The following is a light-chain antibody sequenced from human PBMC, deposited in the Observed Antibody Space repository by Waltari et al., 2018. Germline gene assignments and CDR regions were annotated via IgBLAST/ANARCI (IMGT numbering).Light chain of an antibody. CDR2: RAS. Sequence: EMVLTQSPGTLSLSPGERGTLSCRASQSVTNNYLAWYQHKPGRAPRLLIYRASIRATGIPDRFSGSGSGTDFSLTISRLEPEDFAVYYCQQYGNSPPTWAFGQGTKVEI. J-gene: IGKJ1*01. CDR1: QSVTNNY. CDR3: QQYGNSPPTWA. V-gene: IGKV3-20*01.